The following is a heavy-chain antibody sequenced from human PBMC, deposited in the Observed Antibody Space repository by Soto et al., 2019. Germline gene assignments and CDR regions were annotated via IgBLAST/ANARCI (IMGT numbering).Heavy chain of an antibody. D-gene: IGHD4-17*01. V-gene: IGHV4-34*01. CDR1: GGSFSGYY. Sequence: TLSLTCAVYGGSFSGYYWTWIRQPPGKGLEWIGEINHSGSTNYNPSLKSRVTVLVDTSKNQFSLKVSSVTAADTAVYYCSRFGGHTVTNDYWGQGTPVTVSS. CDR3: SRFGGHTVTNDY. J-gene: IGHJ4*02. CDR2: INHSGST.